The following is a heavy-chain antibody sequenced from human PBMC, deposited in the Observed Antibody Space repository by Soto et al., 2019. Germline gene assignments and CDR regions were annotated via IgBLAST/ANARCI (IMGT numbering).Heavy chain of an antibody. Sequence: ETLDLPCPAPGSSFGCYYWSWIRQPPGKGLEWIGYIYDSGSTNYNPSLKSRVTISVDTSKNQFSLKLTSVTAADTAVYYCAAPLRYWGLGTLVTVS. CDR3: AAPLRY. J-gene: IGHJ4*02. CDR2: IYDSGST. CDR1: GSSFGCYY. V-gene: IGHV4-59*01. D-gene: IGHD6-6*01.